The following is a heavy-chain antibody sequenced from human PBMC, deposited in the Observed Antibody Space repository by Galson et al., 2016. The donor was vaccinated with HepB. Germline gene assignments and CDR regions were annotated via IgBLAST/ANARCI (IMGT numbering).Heavy chain of an antibody. D-gene: IGHD5-18*01. CDR3: AKISDQYSHHYWGFDY. CDR1: GGTFSNFA. Sequence: SVKVSCKASGGTFSNFAISWLRQAPGQGLEWMGGIIPLFGATNYAQKFQGRVTITADKSTTTVYMDLSSPRSEDTAVYYCAKISDQYSHHYWGFDYWGQGTLVTGSA. J-gene: IGHJ4*02. CDR2: IIPLFGAT. V-gene: IGHV1-69*06.